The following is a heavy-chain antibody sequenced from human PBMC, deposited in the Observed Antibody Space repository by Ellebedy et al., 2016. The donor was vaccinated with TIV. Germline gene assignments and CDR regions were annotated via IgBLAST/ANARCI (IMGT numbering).Heavy chain of an antibody. J-gene: IGHJ6*02. CDR2: INPGDSDT. Sequence: GGSLRLSXKGSGYSFTSYWIGWVRQMPGKGLEWMGIINPGDSDTRYSPSFQGQVTISADKSISTAYLQWSSLKASDTAMYYCARLGGGKAGYSIGYDYPYYGMDVWGQGTTVTVSS. CDR3: ARLGGGKAGYSIGYDYPYYGMDV. D-gene: IGHD5-18*01. CDR1: GYSFTSYW. V-gene: IGHV5-51*01.